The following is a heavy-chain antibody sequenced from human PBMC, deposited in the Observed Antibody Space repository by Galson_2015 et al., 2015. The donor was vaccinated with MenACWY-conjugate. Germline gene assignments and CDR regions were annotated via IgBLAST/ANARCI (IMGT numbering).Heavy chain of an antibody. J-gene: IGHJ4*02. CDR3: ARDYRPVDY. Sequence: SLRLSCAASGFTFSFYTMNWVRQAPGKGLEWVSYISSTSDTIYYADSVKGRFTISRDNAKNSLYLQMSSLRAEDTAVYYCARDYRPVDYWGQGTLATVSS. CDR1: GFTFSFYT. D-gene: IGHD3-16*02. CDR2: ISSTSDTI. V-gene: IGHV3-48*04.